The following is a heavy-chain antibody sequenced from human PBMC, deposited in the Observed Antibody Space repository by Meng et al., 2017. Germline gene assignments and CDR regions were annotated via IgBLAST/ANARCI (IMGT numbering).Heavy chain of an antibody. D-gene: IGHD4-17*01. Sequence: QGQLVQSGAEVKKPGSSVKVSCKASGGPFSSYAISWVRQAPGQGLEWMGGIIPIFGTANYAQKFQGRVTITADESTSTAYMELSSLRSEDTAVYYCARDYGDYAWIAKRWFDPWGQGTLVTVSS. V-gene: IGHV1-69*01. CDR3: ARDYGDYAWIAKRWFDP. CDR2: IIPIFGTA. J-gene: IGHJ5*02. CDR1: GGPFSSYA.